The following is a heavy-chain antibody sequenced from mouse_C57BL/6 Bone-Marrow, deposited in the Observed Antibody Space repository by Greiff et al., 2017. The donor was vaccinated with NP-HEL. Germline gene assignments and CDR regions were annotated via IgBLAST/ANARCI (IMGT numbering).Heavy chain of an antibody. CDR2: ISNLAYSI. D-gene: IGHD1-1*01. CDR1: GFTFSDYG. J-gene: IGHJ4*01. CDR3: ARWITTVVAKGYAMDY. Sequence: EVKLMESGGGLVQPGGSLKLSCAASGFTFSDYGMAWVRQALRKGPEWVAFISNLAYSIYYADTVTGRFTISRENAKNTLYLEMSSLRSEDTAMYYCARWITTVVAKGYAMDYWGQGTSVTVSS. V-gene: IGHV5-15*01.